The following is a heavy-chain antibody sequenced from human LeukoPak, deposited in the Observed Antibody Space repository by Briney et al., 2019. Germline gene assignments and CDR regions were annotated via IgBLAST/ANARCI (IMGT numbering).Heavy chain of an antibody. V-gene: IGHV4-39*07. CDR2: IYYSGST. Sequence: SETLSLTCTVSGGSISSSSYYWGWIRQPPGKGLEWIGSIYYSGSTYYNPSLKSRVTISVDTSKNQFSLKLSSVTAADTAVYYCARPLAYCGGDCYKVAFDIWGQGTMVTVSS. CDR1: GGSISSSSYY. D-gene: IGHD2-21*02. J-gene: IGHJ3*02. CDR3: ARPLAYCGGDCYKVAFDI.